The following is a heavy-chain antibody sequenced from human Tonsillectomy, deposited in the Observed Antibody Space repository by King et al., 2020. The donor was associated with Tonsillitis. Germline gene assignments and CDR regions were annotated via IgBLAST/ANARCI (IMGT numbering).Heavy chain of an antibody. CDR2: ISSRSRYI. Sequence: VQLVESGGGLVKPGGSLRLSCTASGFTFGSYSMTWVRQAPGKGLQWVSSISSRSRYIYSADSVKGRFTISRDNAKDSLYLQMNSLRAEDTARYYCARVGLYCSGGSCGLDNWGPGTLVTVS. J-gene: IGHJ4*02. CDR1: GFTFGSYS. CDR3: ARVGLYCSGGSCGLDN. D-gene: IGHD2-15*01. V-gene: IGHV3-21*06.